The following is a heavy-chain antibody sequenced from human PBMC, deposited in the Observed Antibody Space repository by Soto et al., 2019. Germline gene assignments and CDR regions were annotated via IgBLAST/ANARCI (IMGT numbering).Heavy chain of an antibody. CDR1: GDSVSSNSAA. V-gene: IGHV6-1*01. Sequence: SQTLSLTCAISGDSVSSNSAAWNWIRQSPSRGLEWLGRTYYRSKWYNDYAVSVKSRITINPDTSKNQFSLQLNSVTPEDTAVYYCARDSVEGSGWYNYYYGMDVRGQGTTVTVSS. CDR3: ARDSVEGSGWYNYYYGMDV. CDR2: TYYRSKWYN. D-gene: IGHD6-19*01. J-gene: IGHJ6*02.